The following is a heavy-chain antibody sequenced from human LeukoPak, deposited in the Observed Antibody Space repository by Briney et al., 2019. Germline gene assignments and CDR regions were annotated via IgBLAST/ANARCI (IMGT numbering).Heavy chain of an antibody. D-gene: IGHD3-3*01. CDR1: GFTFSSFG. CDR3: ASPGGYDFWSGPFDY. Sequence: GGSLRLSCAASGFTFSSFGMHWVRQAPGKGLEWVAVVSYDGSKTYYADSVKGRFTISRDNSKNTLYLQMNSLRAEDTAVYYCASPGGYDFWSGPFDYWGQGTLVTVSS. CDR2: VSYDGSKT. J-gene: IGHJ4*02. V-gene: IGHV3-30*03.